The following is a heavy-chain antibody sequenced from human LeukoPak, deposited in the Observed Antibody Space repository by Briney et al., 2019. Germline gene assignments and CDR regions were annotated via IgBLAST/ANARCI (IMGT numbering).Heavy chain of an antibody. CDR1: GGSISSGDYY. D-gene: IGHD4-17*01. V-gene: IGHV4-30-4*01. Sequence: SETLSLTCTVSGGSISSGDYYWSWIRQPPGTGLEWIGYIYYSGSTYYNPSLKSRVTISVDTSKNQFSLKLSSVTAADTAVYYCAREGTVDNWFDPWGQGTLVTVSS. J-gene: IGHJ5*02. CDR3: AREGTVDNWFDP. CDR2: IYYSGST.